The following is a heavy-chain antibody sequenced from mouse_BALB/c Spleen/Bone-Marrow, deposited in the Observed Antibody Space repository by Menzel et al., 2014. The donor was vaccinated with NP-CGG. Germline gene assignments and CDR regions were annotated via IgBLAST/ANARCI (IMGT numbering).Heavy chain of an antibody. CDR2: INPSSNYT. J-gene: IGHJ4*01. V-gene: IGHV1-4*01. D-gene: IGHD2-3*01. Sequence: QVQLQQSGAELARPGASLKMSCRTSGYTFTGYTVHWIKQRPGQGLEWIGYINPSSNYTNYNQKFKDKATLTADKSSNTAYMQLSSLTSEDSAVYYCARSMIIYFAMDYWGQGTSVTVSS. CDR1: GYTFTGYT. CDR3: ARSMIIYFAMDY.